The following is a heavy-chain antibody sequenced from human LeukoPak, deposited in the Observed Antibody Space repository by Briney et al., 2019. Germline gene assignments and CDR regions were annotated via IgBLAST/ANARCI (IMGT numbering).Heavy chain of an antibody. CDR1: GYTFTGYY. D-gene: IGHD4-23*01. V-gene: IGHV1-2*02. Sequence: ASVKASCKASGYTFTGYYIHWVRQAPGQGLEWMGWINPHSGGTNYAQNFQGRVTMTRDTSISTAYMELSRLRSDDTAVYYCARPFIETPSLGALDYWGQGTLVTVSS. CDR2: INPHSGGT. J-gene: IGHJ4*02. CDR3: ARPFIETPSLGALDY.